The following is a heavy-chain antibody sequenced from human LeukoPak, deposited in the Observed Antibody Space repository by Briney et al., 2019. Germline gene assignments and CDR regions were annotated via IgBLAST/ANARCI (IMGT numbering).Heavy chain of an antibody. D-gene: IGHD6-13*01. Sequence: ASVKVSCKASGYTLTDYYIHWVRQPPGQGLDGMGWINPKSGGTNYAQKFQDRVTMTRDTSTSTAYMELSRLRSDDTALYYCARDPEAAAVDLDYWGQGTLVTVSS. V-gene: IGHV1-2*02. CDR3: ARDPEAAAVDLDY. CDR2: INPKSGGT. J-gene: IGHJ4*02. CDR1: GYTLTDYY.